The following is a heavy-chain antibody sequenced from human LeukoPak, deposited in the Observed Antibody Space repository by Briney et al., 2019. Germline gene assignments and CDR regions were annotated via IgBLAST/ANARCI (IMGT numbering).Heavy chain of an antibody. V-gene: IGHV4-61*02. CDR3: ARSGYYYDSSGYYYNYFDY. CDR2: IYTSGST. Sequence: SQTLSLTCTVSGGSISSGSYYWSWIRQPAGKGLEWIGRIYTSGSTNYNPSHKSRVTISVDTSKNQFSLKLSSVTAADTAVYYCARSGYYYDSSGYYYNYFDYWGQGTLVTVSS. D-gene: IGHD3-22*01. J-gene: IGHJ4*02. CDR1: GGSISSGSYY.